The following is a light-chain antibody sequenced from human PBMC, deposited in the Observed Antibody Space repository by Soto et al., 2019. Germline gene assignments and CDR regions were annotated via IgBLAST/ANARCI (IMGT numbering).Light chain of an antibody. Sequence: DVQMTQAPSFLSASVGDRVTITCRARQGISNSLAWYQQKPGKVPKLLIYAASILQSGFPSRFSGSGSGTDFTLTISSLQPEDVATYYCQKYNSAPCTFGGGTKVEIK. V-gene: IGKV1-27*01. CDR1: QGISNS. CDR2: AAS. J-gene: IGKJ4*01. CDR3: QKYNSAPCT.